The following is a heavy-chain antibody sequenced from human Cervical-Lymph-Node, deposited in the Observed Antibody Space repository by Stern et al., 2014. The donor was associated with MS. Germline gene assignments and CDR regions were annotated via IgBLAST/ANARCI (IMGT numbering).Heavy chain of an antibody. CDR1: GGSISNGGYY. D-gene: IGHD3-22*01. CDR2: IYYSGST. J-gene: IGHJ4*02. CDR3: ARAHGNYASDF. V-gene: IGHV4-31*03. Sequence: QVQLQESGPGLVKPSQTLSLTCTVSGGSISNGGYYWSWIRQHPGKGLEWIGYIYYSGSTYYNPSLKSRLTISLDTSENQFSLKLRSVTAADPAVYYCARAHGNYASDFWGQGTLVTVSS.